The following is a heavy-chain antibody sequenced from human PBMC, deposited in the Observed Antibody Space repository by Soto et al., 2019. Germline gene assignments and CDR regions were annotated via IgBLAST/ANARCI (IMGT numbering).Heavy chain of an antibody. CDR2: INPSGGST. CDR3: ARDRVYCSSTSCYTFRALSRPYYYGMDA. CDR1: GYTFTSYY. J-gene: IGHJ6*02. Sequence: ASVKVSCKASGYTFTSYYMHWVRQAPGQGLEWMGIINPSGGSTSYAQKFQGRVTMTRDASTSTVYMGLSSLRSEDTAVYYCARDRVYCSSTSCYTFRALSRPYYYGMDAWGQGTTVTVSS. D-gene: IGHD2-2*02. V-gene: IGHV1-46*01.